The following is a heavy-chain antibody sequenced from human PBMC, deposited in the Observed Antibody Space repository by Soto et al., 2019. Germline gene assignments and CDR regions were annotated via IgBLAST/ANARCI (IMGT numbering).Heavy chain of an antibody. CDR2: IIPIFGTA. V-gene: IGHV1-69*06. CDR1: GGTFSSYA. Sequence: AAVKPSCKASGGTFSSYAISWVRQAPGQGLEWMGGIIPIFGTANYAQKFQGRVTITADKSTSTAYMELSSLRSEDTAVYYCARCIVFSSSSPNRCLFALRARRSLVIGSS. D-gene: IGHD2-15*01. J-gene: IGHJ2*01. CDR3: ARCIVFSSSSPNRCLFAL.